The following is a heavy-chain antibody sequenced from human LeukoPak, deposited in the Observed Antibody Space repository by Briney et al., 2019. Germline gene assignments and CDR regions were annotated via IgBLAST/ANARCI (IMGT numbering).Heavy chain of an antibody. CDR1: GGSISSYY. D-gene: IGHD1-26*01. CDR2: IYYSGST. V-gene: IGHV4-59*08. Sequence: RPSETLSLTCTVSGGSISSYYWSWIRQPPGKGLEWIGYIYYSGSTNYNPSLKSRVTISVDTSKNQFSLKLSSVTAADTAVYYCARTELQGSYFDYWGQGTLVTVSS. J-gene: IGHJ4*02. CDR3: ARTELQGSYFDY.